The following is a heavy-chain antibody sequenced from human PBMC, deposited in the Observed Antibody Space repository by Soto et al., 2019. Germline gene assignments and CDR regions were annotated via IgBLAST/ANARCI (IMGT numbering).Heavy chain of an antibody. J-gene: IGHJ4*02. V-gene: IGHV3-73*02. Sequence: EVQLVESGGGLVQPGGSLKLSCAASGFTFSGSTMHWVRQASGKGLEWIGRIRTNTKNYATAYAVSLKGRFTISRDDSENTAYLQMDSLKTEDTALYYCTKEGAAHDYWGRGTLVTVSS. CDR1: GFTFSGST. CDR2: IRTNTKNYAT. CDR3: TKEGAAHDY. D-gene: IGHD1-26*01.